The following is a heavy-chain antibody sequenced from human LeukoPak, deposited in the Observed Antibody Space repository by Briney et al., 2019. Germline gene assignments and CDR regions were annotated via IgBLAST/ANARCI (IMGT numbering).Heavy chain of an antibody. D-gene: IGHD1-14*01. CDR2: ISSSSSTI. J-gene: IGHJ6*02. V-gene: IGHV3-48*01. CDR1: GFTFSSYS. Sequence: GGSLRLSCAASGFTFSSYSMNWVRQAPGKGLEWVSYISSSSSTIYYADSVKGRFTTSRDNAKNSLYLQMNSLRAEDTAVYYCARLTGSKADGMDVWGQGTTVTVSS. CDR3: ARLTGSKADGMDV.